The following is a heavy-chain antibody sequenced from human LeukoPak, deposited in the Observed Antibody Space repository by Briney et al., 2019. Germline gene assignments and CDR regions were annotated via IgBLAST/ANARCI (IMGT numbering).Heavy chain of an antibody. D-gene: IGHD3-22*01. V-gene: IGHV1-69*13. CDR3: ARGPYYYDSSGYYGPPHFDY. CDR1: GGTFSSCA. Sequence: SVKVSCKASGGTFSSCATSWVRQAPGQGLEWMGGIIPIFGTANYAQKFQGRVTITADESTSTAYMELSSLRSEDTAVYYCARGPYYYDSSGYYGPPHFDYWGQGTLVTVSS. CDR2: IIPIFGTA. J-gene: IGHJ4*02.